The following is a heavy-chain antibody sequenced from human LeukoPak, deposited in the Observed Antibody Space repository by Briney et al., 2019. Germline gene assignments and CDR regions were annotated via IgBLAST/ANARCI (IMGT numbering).Heavy chain of an antibody. Sequence: SETLSLTCTVSGGSISSSSYYWGWIRQPPGKGLEWIGSIYYSGSTYYNPSLKSRVTISVDTSKNQFSLKLSSVTAADTAVYYCARSAVVRYFDWLLNGYYYYYMDVWGKGTTVTVSS. D-gene: IGHD3-9*01. CDR1: GGSISSSSYY. J-gene: IGHJ6*03. V-gene: IGHV4-39*07. CDR3: ARSAVVRYFDWLLNGYYYYYMDV. CDR2: IYYSGST.